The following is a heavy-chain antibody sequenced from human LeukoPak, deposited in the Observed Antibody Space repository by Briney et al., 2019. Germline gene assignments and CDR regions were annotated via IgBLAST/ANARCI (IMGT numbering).Heavy chain of an antibody. Sequence: ASVKVSCKASGYTFTSYYMHWVRQAPGQGLEWMGIINPSGGSTSYAQKFQGRVTIIADESTSTAYMELSSLGSEDTAVYYCARGVVGATTGAYSFDYWGRGTLVTVSS. CDR2: INPSGGST. V-gene: IGHV1-46*01. D-gene: IGHD1-26*01. CDR1: GYTFTSYY. J-gene: IGHJ4*02. CDR3: ARGVVGATTGAYSFDY.